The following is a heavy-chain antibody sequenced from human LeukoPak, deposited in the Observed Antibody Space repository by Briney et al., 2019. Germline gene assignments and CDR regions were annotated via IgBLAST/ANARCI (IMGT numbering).Heavy chain of an antibody. D-gene: IGHD4-17*01. CDR2: VHLDGRT. Sequence: SETLSLTCGVSGGSVSSTNWWTWIRQPPGKGLEWIGEVHLDGRTNFNPSLKSRLTMSVDLSENHVSLKLTSVTAADTAVYYCARLHGDYLAYWYFDLWGRGTPATVSS. CDR3: ARLHGDYLAYWYFDL. CDR1: GGSVSSTNW. J-gene: IGHJ2*01. V-gene: IGHV4-4*02.